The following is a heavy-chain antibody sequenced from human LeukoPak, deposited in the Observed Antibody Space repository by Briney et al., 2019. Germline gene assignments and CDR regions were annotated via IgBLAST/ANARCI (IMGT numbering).Heavy chain of an antibody. CDR1: GYTFTSYS. V-gene: IGHV1-18*01. CDR3: ARPAGRDYYDSSGYVLY. CDR2: ISACNGNT. Sequence: ASVKVSFKASGYTFTSYSINWVRQAPGQGLEWMGRISACNGNTDYAQKFQGRVTVTTDTSTSTAYMELRSLRLDDTAVYYCARPAGRDYYDSSGYVLYWGQGTRVTVSS. J-gene: IGHJ4*02. D-gene: IGHD3-22*01.